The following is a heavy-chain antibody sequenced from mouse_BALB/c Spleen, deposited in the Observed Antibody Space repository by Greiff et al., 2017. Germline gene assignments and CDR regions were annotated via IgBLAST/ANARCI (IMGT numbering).Heavy chain of an antibody. J-gene: IGHJ2*01. V-gene: IGHV5-12-1*01. CDR2: ISSGGGST. D-gene: IGHD3-3*01. CDR1: GFAFSSYD. CDR3: ARPRGHYFDY. Sequence: EVNVVESGGGLVKPGGSLKLSCAASGFAFSSYDMSWVRQTPEKRLEWVAYISSGGGSTYYPDTVKGRFTISRDNAKNTLYLQMSSLKSEDTAMYYCARPRGHYFDYWGQGTTLTVSS.